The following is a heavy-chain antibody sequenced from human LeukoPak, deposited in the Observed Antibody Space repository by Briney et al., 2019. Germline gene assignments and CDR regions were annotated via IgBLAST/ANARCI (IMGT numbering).Heavy chain of an antibody. D-gene: IGHD6-19*01. CDR3: ARDWEQWLVLDY. J-gene: IGHJ4*02. CDR2: IIPIFGTT. V-gene: IGHV1-69*01. CDR1: GRTFSSYA. Sequence: SVKVSCKASGRTFSSYATSWVRQAPGHGLEWMGGIIPIFGTTNYTQTRQARVTITADESPPTAYMDRTSLLSAPPARYYFARDWEQWLVLDYWGQGTLVTVSS.